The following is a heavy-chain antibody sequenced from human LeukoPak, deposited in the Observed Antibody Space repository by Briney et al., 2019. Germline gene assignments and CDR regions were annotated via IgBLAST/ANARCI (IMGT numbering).Heavy chain of an antibody. CDR2: IRYDGSNK. Sequence: PGGSLRLSCAASGFTFSSYGMHWVRQAPGKGLEWVTFIRYDGSNKYYADSVKGRFTISRDNSKNTLYLQMNSLRAEDTAVYYCASGGGLQWGDDAFDIWGQGTMVTVSS. CDR1: GFTFSSYG. J-gene: IGHJ3*02. D-gene: IGHD4-11*01. CDR3: ASGGGLQWGDDAFDI. V-gene: IGHV3-30*02.